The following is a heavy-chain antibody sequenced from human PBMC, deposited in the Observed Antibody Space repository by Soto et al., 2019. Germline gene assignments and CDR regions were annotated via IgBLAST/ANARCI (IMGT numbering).Heavy chain of an antibody. V-gene: IGHV4-34*01. J-gene: IGHJ6*02. CDR3: AREGKDCSGGSCYHYGMDV. CDR1: GGSFSGYH. D-gene: IGHD2-15*01. CDR2: INHSGST. Sequence: SETLSLTCAVYGGSFSGYHWSWIRQPPGKGLEWIGEINHSGSTNYNPSLKSRVTISVDTSKNQFSLKLSSVTAADTAVYYCAREGKDCSGGSCYHYGMDVWGQGTTVTVSS.